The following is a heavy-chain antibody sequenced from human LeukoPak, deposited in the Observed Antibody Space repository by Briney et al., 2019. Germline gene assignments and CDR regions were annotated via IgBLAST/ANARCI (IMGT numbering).Heavy chain of an antibody. Sequence: EASVKVSCKASGYTFTAYYMHWVRQAPGQGLEWMGWINPKSGGTNYPQKFQGRVTMTRDTSISTAYMELSRLRSDDTAVYYCARVYSRVRGDYHASGYWGQGTLVTVSS. CDR3: ARVYSRVRGDYHASGY. CDR2: INPKSGGT. J-gene: IGHJ4*02. D-gene: IGHD4-17*01. CDR1: GYTFTAYY. V-gene: IGHV1-2*02.